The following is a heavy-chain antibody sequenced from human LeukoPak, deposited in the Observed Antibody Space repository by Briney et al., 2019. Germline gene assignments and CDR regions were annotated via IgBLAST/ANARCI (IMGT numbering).Heavy chain of an antibody. D-gene: IGHD3-22*01. Sequence: GGSLRLSCAASGFTFSSYAMHWVRQAPGKGLEWVAVISYDGSNKYYADSVKGRFTISRDDSKSIAYLQMDSLKTEDTAVYYCTRDRHNNNYDSRRPDQWGQGTLVTVSS. CDR1: GFTFSSYA. CDR3: TRDRHNNNYDSRRPDQ. J-gene: IGHJ4*02. CDR2: ISYDGSNK. V-gene: IGHV3-30*04.